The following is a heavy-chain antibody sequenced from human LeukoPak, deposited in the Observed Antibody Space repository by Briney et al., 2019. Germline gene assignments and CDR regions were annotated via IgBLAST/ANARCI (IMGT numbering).Heavy chain of an antibody. Sequence: GGSLRPSCVASGFTFNNYAMTWVRQAPGKGLEWVSAISGSGGSTYYADSVKGRFTISRDNSKNTLYLQMNSLRAEDTAVYYCAKVSWIQLPSFDYWGQGTLVTVSS. CDR1: GFTFNNYA. D-gene: IGHD5-18*01. CDR2: ISGSGGST. J-gene: IGHJ4*02. CDR3: AKVSWIQLPSFDY. V-gene: IGHV3-23*01.